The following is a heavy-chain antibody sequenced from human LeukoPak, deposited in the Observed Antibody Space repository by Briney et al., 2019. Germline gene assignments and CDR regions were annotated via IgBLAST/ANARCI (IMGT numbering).Heavy chain of an antibody. CDR3: AKDIQLSA. CDR2: IWYDGSNK. CDR1: GFTFSSYG. J-gene: IGHJ3*01. D-gene: IGHD5-24*01. Sequence: PGGSLRLSCAASGFTFSSYGMHWVRQAPGKGLEWVAVIWYDGSNKYYANSVKGRFTISRDNSKNTLYLQMNSLRVEDTAIYYCAKDIQLSAWGLGTMVTVSS. V-gene: IGHV3-33*06.